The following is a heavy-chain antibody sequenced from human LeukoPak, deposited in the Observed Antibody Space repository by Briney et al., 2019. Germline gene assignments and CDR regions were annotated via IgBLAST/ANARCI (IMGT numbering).Heavy chain of an antibody. CDR3: AKDRYYDILTGYLFDY. V-gene: IGHV3-23*01. Sequence: GGSLRLSCAASGFTFSSHAMSWVRQAPGRGLEWVSAISGSGGSTYYADSVKGRFTISRDNSKNTLYLQMNSLRAEDTAVYYCAKDRYYDILTGYLFDYWGQGTLVTVSS. D-gene: IGHD3-9*01. CDR2: ISGSGGST. J-gene: IGHJ4*02. CDR1: GFTFSSHA.